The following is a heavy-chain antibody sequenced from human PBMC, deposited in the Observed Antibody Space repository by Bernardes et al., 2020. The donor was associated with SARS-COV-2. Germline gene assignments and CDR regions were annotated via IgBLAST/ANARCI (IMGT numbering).Heavy chain of an antibody. D-gene: IGHD6-6*01. Sequence: VGSLRLSCAASGFTVSSNYMSWVRQAPGKGLEWVSVIYSGGNTYSADSVKGRFTISRDNSKNTVYLQMNSLRAEDTAVYYCARDYPGSADWGQGTLVTVSS. CDR3: ARDYPGSAD. V-gene: IGHV3-66*01. CDR2: IYSGGNT. CDR1: GFTVSSNY. J-gene: IGHJ4*02.